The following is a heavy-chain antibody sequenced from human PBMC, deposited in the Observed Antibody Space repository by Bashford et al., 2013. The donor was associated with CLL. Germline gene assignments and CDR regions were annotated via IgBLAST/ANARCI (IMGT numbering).Heavy chain of an antibody. J-gene: IGHJ3*01. D-gene: IGHD4-23*01. CDR2: IRSKPNNYAT. CDR3: TRTTVASDAFDV. V-gene: IGHV3-73*01. CDR1: VLFSSDSA. Sequence: GGSRETLLRSLWVLFSSDSAMHWVRQASGKGLEWVARIRSKPNNYATSYAASVKGRFTISRDESKNTAYLQMNSLETEDTAVYYCTRTTVASDAFDVWGQGTKVTVSS.